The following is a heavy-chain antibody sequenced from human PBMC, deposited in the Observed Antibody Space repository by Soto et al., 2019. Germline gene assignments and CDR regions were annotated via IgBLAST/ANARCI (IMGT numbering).Heavy chain of an antibody. CDR1: GFTFSSYW. CDR2: ISDDGSRA. Sequence: LRLSCAASGFTFSSYWMSWVRQAPGKGLEWVSRISDDGSRADYADSVKGRFTISRDNAKNTLYLEMHVLRADDTAVYYCTRGPRPSSVGTGAFWGQGTPVTVPQ. J-gene: IGHJ4*02. D-gene: IGHD3-10*01. CDR3: TRGPRPSSVGTGAF. V-gene: IGHV3-74*01.